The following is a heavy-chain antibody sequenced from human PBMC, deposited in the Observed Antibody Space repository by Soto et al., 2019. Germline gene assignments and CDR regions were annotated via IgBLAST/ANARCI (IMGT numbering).Heavy chain of an antibody. D-gene: IGHD2-15*01. Sequence: GGSLRLSCAASGFTFSSYGMHWVRQAPGKGLEWVAVIWYDGSNKYYADSVKGRFTISRDNSKNTLYLQMNSLRAEDTAVYYCARDGYCSGGSCYRWFDPWGQGTLVTVSS. V-gene: IGHV3-33*01. CDR2: IWYDGSNK. CDR1: GFTFSSYG. CDR3: ARDGYCSGGSCYRWFDP. J-gene: IGHJ5*02.